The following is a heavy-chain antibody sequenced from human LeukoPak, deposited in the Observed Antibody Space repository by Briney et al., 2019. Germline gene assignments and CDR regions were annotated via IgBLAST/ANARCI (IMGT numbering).Heavy chain of an antibody. CDR3: AKDLGGAVAGTTFFDY. Sequence: PGGSLRLSCAASGFTFSSYAMHWVRQAPGKGLEWVAVISYDGSNKYHADSVKGRFTISRDNSKNTLYLQMNSLRAEDTAVYYCAKDLGGAVAGTTFFDYWGQGTLVTVSS. D-gene: IGHD6-19*01. CDR1: GFTFSSYA. V-gene: IGHV3-30*04. CDR2: ISYDGSNK. J-gene: IGHJ4*02.